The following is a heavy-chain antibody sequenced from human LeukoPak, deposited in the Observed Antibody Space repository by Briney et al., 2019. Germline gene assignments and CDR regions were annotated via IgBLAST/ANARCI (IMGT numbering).Heavy chain of an antibody. CDR2: IKQDGSEK. CDR3: ARDKRGSYGY. V-gene: IGHV3-7*01. CDR1: GFTFSSYW. D-gene: IGHD1-26*01. Sequence: GGSLGLSCAAYGFTFSSYWMSWIRQAPGKGLEWVANIKQDGSEKYYVDSVKGRFTISRDNAKNSLYLQMNSLRAEDTAVYYCARDKRGSYGYWGQGTLVTVTS. J-gene: IGHJ4*02.